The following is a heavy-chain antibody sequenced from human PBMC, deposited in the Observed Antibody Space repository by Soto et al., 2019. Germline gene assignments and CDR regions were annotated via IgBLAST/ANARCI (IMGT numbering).Heavy chain of an antibody. J-gene: IGHJ3*02. CDR3: ARGTHSSSWSSDAFDI. V-gene: IGHV4-61*01. CDR1: GGSISNSSCY. CDR2: IYYSGST. D-gene: IGHD6-13*01. Sequence: SEPLSLPCTVSGGSISNSSCYWSWIRQPPGKGLEWIGYIYYSGSTNYNPSLKSRVTISVDTSKNQFSLKLSSVTAADTAVYYCARGTHSSSWSSDAFDIWGQGTMVTVSS.